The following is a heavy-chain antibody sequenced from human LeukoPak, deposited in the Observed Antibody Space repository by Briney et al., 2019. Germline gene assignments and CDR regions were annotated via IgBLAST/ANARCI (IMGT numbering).Heavy chain of an antibody. CDR1: GGSFSGYY. CDR2: INHSGST. CDR3: ARGPVLWFGELLHPFDY. Sequence: SETLSLTCAVYGGSFSGYYWSWIRQPPGKGLEWIGEINHSGSTNYNPSLKSRVTISVDTSKNQFSLKLSSVTAADTAVYYCARGPVLWFGELLHPFDYWGQGTLVTVSS. J-gene: IGHJ4*02. V-gene: IGHV4-34*01. D-gene: IGHD3-10*01.